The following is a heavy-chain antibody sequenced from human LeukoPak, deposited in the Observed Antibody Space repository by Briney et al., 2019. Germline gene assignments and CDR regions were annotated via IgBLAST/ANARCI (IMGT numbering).Heavy chain of an antibody. CDR2: INHSGST. D-gene: IGHD3-9*01. V-gene: IGHV4-34*01. CDR1: GGSFSGYY. Sequence: SETLSLTCAVYGGSFSGYYWSWIRQPPGKGLEWIGEINHSGSTNYNPSLKSRVTISVDTSKNRFSLKLSSVTAADTAVYYCARSYDILTPNWFDPWGQGTLVTVSS. CDR3: ARSYDILTPNWFDP. J-gene: IGHJ5*02.